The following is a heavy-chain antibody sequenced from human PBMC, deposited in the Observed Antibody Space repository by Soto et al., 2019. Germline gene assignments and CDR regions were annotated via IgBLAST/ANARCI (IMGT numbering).Heavy chain of an antibody. V-gene: IGHV5-51*01. J-gene: IGHJ6*02. CDR2: IYPGDSDT. CDR3: AASIFYYGMDV. CDR1: GYTFTNYW. Sequence: EVQLVQSGAEVKKPGESLKISCKGSGYTFTNYWIGWVRQMPGKGLEWMGIIYPGDSDTKYNPSFQGQVTISADKSITTPYLRWTSLKASDTAIYYCAASIFYYGMDVWGQGTTVTVSS.